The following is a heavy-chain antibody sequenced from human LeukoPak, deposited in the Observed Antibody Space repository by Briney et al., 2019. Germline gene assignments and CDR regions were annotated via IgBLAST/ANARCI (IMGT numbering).Heavy chain of an antibody. Sequence: GGSLRLSCAASGFAFGSYSMNWVRQAPGKGLEWVSYISSGSRTIYSADSVKGRFTISRYNAKNSLYMQMNSLGVEDTAVYYCARESITGHRDFDYWGEGTLVTVSS. D-gene: IGHD1-20*01. CDR3: ARESITGHRDFDY. J-gene: IGHJ4*02. CDR1: GFAFGSYS. CDR2: ISSGSRTI. V-gene: IGHV3-48*01.